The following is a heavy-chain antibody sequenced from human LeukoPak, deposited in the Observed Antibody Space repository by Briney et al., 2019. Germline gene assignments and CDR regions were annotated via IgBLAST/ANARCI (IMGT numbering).Heavy chain of an antibody. CDR1: GASVSGSPYY. V-gene: IGHV4-39*01. D-gene: IGHD1-26*01. CDR2: IYSSGST. J-gene: IGHJ4*02. CDR3: AKSGGYGLIDY. Sequence: PAETLSLTCTVSGASVSGSPYYWGWIRQPPGKGLEWIGSIYSSGSTYYNASLQSRVTISIETSKNQISLRLNSVTAADTAIYYCAKSGGYGLIDYWGQGTLVTVSS.